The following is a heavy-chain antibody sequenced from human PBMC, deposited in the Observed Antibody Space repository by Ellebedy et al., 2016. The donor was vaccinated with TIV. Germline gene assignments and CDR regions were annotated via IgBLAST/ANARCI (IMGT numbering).Heavy chain of an antibody. D-gene: IGHD4-23*01. CDR1: GGSISSYY. CDR3: ARDVDYGGNWSPLLY. J-gene: IGHJ4*02. CDR2: IYYSGST. V-gene: IGHV4-59*01. Sequence: MPSETLSLTCTVSGGSISSYYWSWIRQPPGKGLEWIGYIYYSGSTNYNPSLKSRVTISVDTSKNQFSLKLSSVTAADTAVYYCARDVDYGGNWSPLLYWGQGTLVTVSS.